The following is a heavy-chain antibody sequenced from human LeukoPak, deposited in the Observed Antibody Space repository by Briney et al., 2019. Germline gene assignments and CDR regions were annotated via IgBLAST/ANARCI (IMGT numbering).Heavy chain of an antibody. CDR3: AAESPRDAFDI. CDR1: GYTFTGYY. CDR2: INPNSGGT. Sequence: ASVKVSCKASGYTFTGYYMHWVRQAPGQGLEWMGWINPNSGGTNYAQKFQGRVTMTRDTSISTAYMELSSLRSEDTAVYYCAAESPRDAFDIWGQGTMVTVSS. J-gene: IGHJ3*02. V-gene: IGHV1-2*02.